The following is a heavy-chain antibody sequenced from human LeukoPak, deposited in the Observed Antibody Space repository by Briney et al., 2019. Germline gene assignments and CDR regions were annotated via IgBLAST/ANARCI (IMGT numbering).Heavy chain of an antibody. Sequence: GGSLRLSCAASGFTFSSYWMHWVRQAPGRGLVWVSRINDDGSSTTYADSVKGRFTISRDNAKNTLYLQMNSLRAEDTAVYYCAREGRDYGGNPFDYWGQGTLVTVSS. CDR1: GFTFSSYW. CDR2: INDDGSST. CDR3: AREGRDYGGNPFDY. V-gene: IGHV3-74*01. J-gene: IGHJ4*02. D-gene: IGHD4-23*01.